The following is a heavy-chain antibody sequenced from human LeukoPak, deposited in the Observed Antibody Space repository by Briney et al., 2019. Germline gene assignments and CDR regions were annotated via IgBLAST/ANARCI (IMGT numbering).Heavy chain of an antibody. CDR2: IHYSGST. CDR1: EGSISSYY. V-gene: IGHV4-59*08. Sequence: SETLSLTCTVSEGSISSYYWSWIRQSPGKGLEWIGYIHYSGSTNYNPSLKSRVTISVDTSKNQFSLKLSSVTAADTAVYYCARAVAVAASTHFDYWGQGTLVTVSS. D-gene: IGHD2-15*01. J-gene: IGHJ4*02. CDR3: ARAVAVAASTHFDY.